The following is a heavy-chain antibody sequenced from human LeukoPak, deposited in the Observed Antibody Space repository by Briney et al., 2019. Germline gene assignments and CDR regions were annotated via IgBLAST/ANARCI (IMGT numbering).Heavy chain of an antibody. D-gene: IGHD3-22*01. CDR1: GYTFTRFG. Sequence: ASVKVSCKASGYTFTRFGITWARQAPGQGLEWMGWISAYNGNTNYAQKVQGRVTMTTDTSTSTAYMELRSLRSDDTAVYYCAXXPYDSSGYYYVATHYFDYWGQGTLVTVSS. CDR3: AXXPYDSSGYYYVATHYFDY. V-gene: IGHV1-18*01. J-gene: IGHJ4*02. CDR2: ISAYNGNT.